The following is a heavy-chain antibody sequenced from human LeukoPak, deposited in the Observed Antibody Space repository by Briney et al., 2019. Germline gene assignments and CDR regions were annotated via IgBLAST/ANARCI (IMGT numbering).Heavy chain of an antibody. V-gene: IGHV3-48*04. J-gene: IGHJ4*02. CDR1: GFTFSDYN. D-gene: IGHD5-18*01. Sequence: GGSLRLSCAASGFTFSDYNMNWVRQAPGKGLEWVSYISSGSGTRYYADSVKGRFTISRENAKNSLYLQMNSLRAEDTAVYYCARAATGYSYGYYYWGQGALVTVSS. CDR3: ARAATGYSYGYYY. CDR2: ISSGSGTR.